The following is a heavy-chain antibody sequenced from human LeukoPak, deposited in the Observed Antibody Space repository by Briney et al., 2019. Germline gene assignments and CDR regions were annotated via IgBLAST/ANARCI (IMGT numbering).Heavy chain of an antibody. CDR2: IYYTGST. CDR3: ARALGSYYMDV. CDR1: GGPISRSSYY. J-gene: IGHJ6*03. Sequence: PSETLSLTCTVSGGPISRSSYYWGWIRQSPGRGLEWIAVIYYTGSTYYNPSLKSRVTISVDTSKNQFSLKLSSVTAADTAVYYCARALGSYYMDVWGKGTTVTVSS. V-gene: IGHV4-39*07. D-gene: IGHD3-10*01.